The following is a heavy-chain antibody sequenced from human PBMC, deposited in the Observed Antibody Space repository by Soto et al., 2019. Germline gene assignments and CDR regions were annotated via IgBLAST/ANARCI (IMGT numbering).Heavy chain of an antibody. Sequence: PSATLSLTCAVNGWSFSGYYWSWILQPPGKGLEWIGEINHSGSTNYNPSLKSRVTISVDTSKNQFSLKLSSVTAADTAVYYCAVLIAAAGTGYYGMDVWGQGTTVT. D-gene: IGHD6-13*01. CDR2: INHSGST. J-gene: IGHJ6*02. CDR3: AVLIAAAGTGYYGMDV. CDR1: GWSFSGYY. V-gene: IGHV4-34*01.